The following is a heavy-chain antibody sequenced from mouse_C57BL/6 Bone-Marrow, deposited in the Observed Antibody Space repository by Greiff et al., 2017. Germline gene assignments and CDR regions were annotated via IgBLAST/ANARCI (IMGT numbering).Heavy chain of an antibody. D-gene: IGHD1-1*02. CDR2: IDPEDGET. J-gene: IGHJ3*01. Sequence: VQLQQSGAELVQPGASVKLSCTASGFNIKDYYMHWVKQRTEQGLEWIGRIDPEDGETKYAPKFQGKATITADPSSNTAYLQLSSLTSEDTAVYYCAREVAFAYWGQGTLVTVSA. CDR3: AREVAFAY. CDR1: GFNIKDYY. V-gene: IGHV14-2*01.